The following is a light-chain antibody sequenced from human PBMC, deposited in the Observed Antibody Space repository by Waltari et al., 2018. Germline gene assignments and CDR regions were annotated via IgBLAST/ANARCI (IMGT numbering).Light chain of an antibody. CDR3: CSYAGFTTYAV. CDR2: DVT. V-gene: IGLV2-23*02. CDR1: SSDIGGYNY. Sequence: QSALTQPASVSGSPGQSITISCTGTSSDIGGYNYVSWYQQYSGKAPKLIIYDVTRRSSGVSNRFTASKFGNTASLTTSGLQAEDEADYYCCSYAGFTTYAVFGGGTKLTVL. J-gene: IGLJ2*01.